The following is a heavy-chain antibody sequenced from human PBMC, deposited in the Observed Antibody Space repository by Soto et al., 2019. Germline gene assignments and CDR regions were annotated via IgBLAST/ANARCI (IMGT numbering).Heavy chain of an antibody. CDR2: IIPIFGTA. Sequence: SVKVSCKXSGGTFSSYAISWVRQAPGQGLEWMGGIIPIFGTANYAQKFQGRVTITADESTSTAYMELSSLRSEDTAVYYCTAMVDISSGMDVWGQGTTVTVSS. CDR3: TAMVDISSGMDV. V-gene: IGHV1-69*13. CDR1: GGTFSSYA. J-gene: IGHJ6*02. D-gene: IGHD5-18*01.